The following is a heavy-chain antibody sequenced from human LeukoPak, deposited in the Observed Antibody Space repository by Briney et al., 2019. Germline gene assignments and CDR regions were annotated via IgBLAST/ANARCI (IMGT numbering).Heavy chain of an antibody. CDR1: GYTFTGYY. J-gene: IGHJ4*02. V-gene: IGHV1-2*02. D-gene: IGHD4-17*01. CDR3: ARDGGSYGDYPIDY. CDR2: INPNSGGT. Sequence: ASVKVSCKAPGYTFTGYYMHWVRQAPGQGLEWMGWINPNSGGTNYAQKFQGRVTMTRDTSISTAYMELSRLRSDDTAVYYCARDGGSYGDYPIDYWGQGTLVTVSS.